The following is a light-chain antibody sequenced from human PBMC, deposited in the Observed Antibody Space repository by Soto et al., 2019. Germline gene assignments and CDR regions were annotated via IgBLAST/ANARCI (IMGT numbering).Light chain of an antibody. V-gene: IGKV3-20*01. CDR3: QQNNWCTLS. CDR2: CAA. Sequence: EIVLTQSPDTLSLSEWERATLSWRASQSVSTNYFAWYHQKPGDAPRLLIYCAATRGAGIPARFSGGGCAGTVSPIIISRQSAEDFAVYCRQQNNWCTLSFGGGTKVDIK. J-gene: IGKJ4*01. CDR1: QSVSTNY.